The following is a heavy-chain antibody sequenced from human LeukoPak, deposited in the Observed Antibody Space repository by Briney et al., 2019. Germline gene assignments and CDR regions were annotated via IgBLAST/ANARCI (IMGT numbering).Heavy chain of an antibody. D-gene: IGHD4-17*01. CDR2: IYYSGST. J-gene: IGHJ4*02. V-gene: IGHV4-59*01. CDR3: ARGRLRYYFDY. Sequence: SETLSLTCTVSGGSISSYYWCWIRQPPGKGLEWIGYIYYSGSTNYNPSLKSRVTISVDTSKNQFSLKLSSVTAADTAVYYCARGRLRYYFDYWGQGTLVTVSS. CDR1: GGSISSYY.